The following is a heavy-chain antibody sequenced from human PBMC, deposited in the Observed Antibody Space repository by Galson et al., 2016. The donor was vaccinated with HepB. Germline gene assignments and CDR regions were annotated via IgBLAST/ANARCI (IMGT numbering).Heavy chain of an antibody. V-gene: IGHV3-11*01. Sequence: SLRLSCAASGFSFSDYYMSWIRQAPGKGLEWVSYISSSGKTTYYADSVKGRFTTSRDNAKNSLHLQLNSLRADDTAVYYCARLDSSGFDYWGQGTLVTVSS. J-gene: IGHJ4*02. CDR1: GFSFSDYY. D-gene: IGHD3-22*01. CDR3: ARLDSSGFDY. CDR2: ISSSGKTT.